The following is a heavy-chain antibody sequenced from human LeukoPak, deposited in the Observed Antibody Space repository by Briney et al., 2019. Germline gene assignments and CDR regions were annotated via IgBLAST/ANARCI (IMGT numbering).Heavy chain of an antibody. CDR1: GGSFSGYY. CDR2: INHSGST. Sequence: SETLSLTCAVYGGSFSGYYWSWIRQPPGKGLEWIGEINHSGSTNYNPSLKSRVTISVDTSKNQFSLKLSPVTAADTAVYYCAREPRRGYSSSWGYYYYYYMDVWGKGTTVTVSS. J-gene: IGHJ6*03. V-gene: IGHV4-34*01. D-gene: IGHD6-13*01. CDR3: AREPRRGYSSSWGYYYYYYMDV.